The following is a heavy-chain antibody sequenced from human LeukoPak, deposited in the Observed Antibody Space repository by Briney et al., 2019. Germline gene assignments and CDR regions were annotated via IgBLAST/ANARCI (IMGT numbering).Heavy chain of an antibody. CDR1: GFTFSSYG. D-gene: IGHD2-2*02. V-gene: IGHV3-30*18. CDR3: AKNALGVGYCSSTSCYMPH. CDR2: ISYDGSNK. Sequence: PGGSLRLSCAASGFTFSSYGMHWVRQAPGKGLEWVAVISYDGSNKYYADSVKGRFTISRDNSKNTLYLQMNSLRAEDTAVYYCAKNALGVGYCSSTSCYMPHWGQGTLVTVSS. J-gene: IGHJ4*02.